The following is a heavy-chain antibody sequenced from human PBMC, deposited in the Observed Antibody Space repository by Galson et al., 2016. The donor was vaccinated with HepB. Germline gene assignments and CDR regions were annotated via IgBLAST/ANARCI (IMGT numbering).Heavy chain of an antibody. CDR2: ISDSGNT. Sequence: TLSLTCTVSGGSISSSNYYWAWIRQPPGKGLEWIGSISDSGNTYYNPSLKSRVTISVDTSKNQFSLKLTSVTAADTAVYYCARDVRGLGYWGQGTLVTVSS. CDR3: ARDVRGLGY. V-gene: IGHV4-39*07. D-gene: IGHD2-15*01. J-gene: IGHJ4*02. CDR1: GGSISSSNYY.